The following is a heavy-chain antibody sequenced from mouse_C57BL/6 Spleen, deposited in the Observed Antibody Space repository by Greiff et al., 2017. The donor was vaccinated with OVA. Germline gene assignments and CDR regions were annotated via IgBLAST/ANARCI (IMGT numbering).Heavy chain of an antibody. CDR2: IHPNSGST. J-gene: IGHJ1*03. V-gene: IGHV1-64*01. Sequence: QVQLQQPGAELVKPGASVKLSCTASGYTFTSYWMHWVKQRPGQGLEWIGMIHPNSGSTNYNEKFKSKATLTVDKSSSTAYMQLSSLTSEDSAVYYCARESYDYDPWYFDVWGTGTTVTVSS. CDR3: ARESYDYDPWYFDV. D-gene: IGHD2-4*01. CDR1: GYTFTSYW.